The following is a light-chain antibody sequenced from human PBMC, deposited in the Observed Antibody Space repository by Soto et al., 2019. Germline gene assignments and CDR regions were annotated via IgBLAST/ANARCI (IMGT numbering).Light chain of an antibody. CDR2: AAS. CDR1: QGIGVY. CDR3: QKYNSAPLT. V-gene: IGKV1-27*01. J-gene: IGKJ4*01. Sequence: DIQMTQSPSSLSASLGDRVTITCRASQGIGVYLAWFQQKPWKVPKLLIYAASALQSGVPSRFSGSGSGTDFTLTISSLQPEDIATYYCQKYNSAPLTFGGGTKVDIK.